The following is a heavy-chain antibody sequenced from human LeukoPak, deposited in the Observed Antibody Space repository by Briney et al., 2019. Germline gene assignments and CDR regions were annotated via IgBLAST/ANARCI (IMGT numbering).Heavy chain of an antibody. CDR1: GFTFSSYG. D-gene: IGHD5-18*01. CDR3: AKDLEVDTAMVEDY. J-gene: IGHJ4*02. Sequence: GGSLRLSCAASGFTFSSYGMHWVRQAPGKGLEWVAFIRYDGSNKYYADSVKGRFTTSRDNSKNTLYLQMNSLRAEDTAVYYCAKDLEVDTAMVEDYWGQGTLVTVSS. CDR2: IRYDGSNK. V-gene: IGHV3-30*02.